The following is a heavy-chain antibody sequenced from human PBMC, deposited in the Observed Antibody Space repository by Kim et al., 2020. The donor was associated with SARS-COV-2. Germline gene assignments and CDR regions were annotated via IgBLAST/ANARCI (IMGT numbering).Heavy chain of an antibody. V-gene: IGHV1-69*13. CDR1: GGTFSSYA. D-gene: IGHD2-2*02. CDR3: ARDQSGCSSTSCYKNYYYYGMDV. J-gene: IGHJ6*02. CDR2: IIPIFGTA. Sequence: SVKVSCKASGGTFSSYAINWVRQAPGQGLEWMGGIIPIFGTANYAQKFQGRVTITADESTSTAYMELSSLRSEDTAVYYCARDQSGCSSTSCYKNYYYYGMDVWGQGTTVTVSS.